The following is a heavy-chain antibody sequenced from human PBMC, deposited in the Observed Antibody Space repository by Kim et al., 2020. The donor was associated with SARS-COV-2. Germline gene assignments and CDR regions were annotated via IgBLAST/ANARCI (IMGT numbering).Heavy chain of an antibody. D-gene: IGHD6-6*01. CDR2: IYSGGST. V-gene: IGHV3-53*04. J-gene: IGHJ6*02. CDR3: ARETLGFSSSAGYYYYGMDV. CDR1: GFTVSSNY. Sequence: GGSLRLSCAASGFTVSSNYMSWVRQAPGKGLEWVSVIYSGGSTYYADSVKGRFTISRHNSKNTLYLQMNSLRAEDTAVYYCARETLGFSSSAGYYYYGMDVWGQGTTVTVSS.